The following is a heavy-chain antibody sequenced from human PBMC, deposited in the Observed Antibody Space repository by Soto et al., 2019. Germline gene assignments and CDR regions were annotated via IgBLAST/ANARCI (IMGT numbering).Heavy chain of an antibody. Sequence: SETLSLTCTVSGGSINSGDYYWTWVRQPPGKGLEWIGYIYYDGNSQHNPSLKSRVTMSIDTSKNQFSLNLSSVTAADTAVYYCAKGGGYEYGGGFDYWGQGTLVTVSS. CDR2: IYYDGNS. CDR1: GGSINSGDYY. J-gene: IGHJ4*02. CDR3: AKGGGYEYGGGFDY. D-gene: IGHD5-12*01. V-gene: IGHV4-30-4*01.